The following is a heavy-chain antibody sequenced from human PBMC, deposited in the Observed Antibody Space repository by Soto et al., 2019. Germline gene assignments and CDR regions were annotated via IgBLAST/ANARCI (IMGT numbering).Heavy chain of an antibody. Sequence: PGESLKISCKGFGYTFTNYWIGWVRQMPGKGPEWMGIIYPGDSDTKYNPSFQGQVTISADKPITTTYLQWSSLKASDTAIYYGAASIFYYGMDVWGQGTTVTVSS. CDR2: IYPGDSDT. CDR1: GYTFTNYW. V-gene: IGHV5-51*01. J-gene: IGHJ6*02. CDR3: AASIFYYGMDV.